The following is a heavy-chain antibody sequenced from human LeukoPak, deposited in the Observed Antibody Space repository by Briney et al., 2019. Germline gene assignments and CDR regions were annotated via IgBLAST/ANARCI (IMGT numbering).Heavy chain of an antibody. V-gene: IGHV4-34*01. D-gene: IGHD3/OR15-3a*01. CDR2: VYYTGST. CDR1: GGSFSGYY. Sequence: SETLSLTCAVYGGSFSGYYWSWIRQPPGKNLEWLGSVYYTGSTHNSPSLKSRVTISVDTSKNQFSLNLSSVTAADTAVYYCARQEIGLRSFDPWGQGTLVTVSS. CDR3: ARQEIGLRSFDP. J-gene: IGHJ5*02.